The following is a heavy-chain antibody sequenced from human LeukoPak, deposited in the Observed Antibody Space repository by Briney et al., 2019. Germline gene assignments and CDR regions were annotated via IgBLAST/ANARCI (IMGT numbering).Heavy chain of an antibody. CDR3: ARSTVTTIYYYYGMDV. J-gene: IGHJ6*02. CDR1: GFTFSSYA. D-gene: IGHD4-17*01. Sequence: GGSLRLSCAASGFTFSSYAIHWVRQAPGRGLEWVAVISYDGSNKYYADSVKGRFTISRDNSKNTLYLQMNSLRAEDTAVYYCARSTVTTIYYYYGMDVWGQGTTVTVSS. V-gene: IGHV3-30*04. CDR2: ISYDGSNK.